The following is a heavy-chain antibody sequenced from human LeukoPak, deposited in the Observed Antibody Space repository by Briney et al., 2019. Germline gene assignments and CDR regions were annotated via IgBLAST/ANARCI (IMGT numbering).Heavy chain of an antibody. J-gene: IGHJ6*02. CDR2: IWYDGSNK. CDR3: ARDGAPYGMDV. V-gene: IGHV3-33*01. D-gene: IGHD3-16*01. CDR1: GFTFSSYG. Sequence: QPGRSLRLSCAASGFTFSSYGMHWVRQAPGKGLEWVAFIWYDGSNKYYADSVKGRFTISRDNSKNTLYLQMNSLRAEDTAVYYCARDGAPYGMDVWGQGTTVTVSS.